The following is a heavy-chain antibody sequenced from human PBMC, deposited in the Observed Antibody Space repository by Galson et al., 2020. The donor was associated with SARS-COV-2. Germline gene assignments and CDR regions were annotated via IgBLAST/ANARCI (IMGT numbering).Heavy chain of an antibody. CDR2: ISAYNGNT. V-gene: IGHV1-18*04. D-gene: IGHD3-9*01. CDR3: ARERKIDILTGYPYYYYRDV. CDR1: GYTFTSYG. Sequence: ASVKVSCKASGYTFTSYGISWVRQAPGQGLEWMGWISAYNGNTNYAQKLQGRVTMTTDTSTSTAYMELRSLRSDDTAVYYCARERKIDILTGYPYYYYRDVWGKGTTVTVSS. J-gene: IGHJ6*03.